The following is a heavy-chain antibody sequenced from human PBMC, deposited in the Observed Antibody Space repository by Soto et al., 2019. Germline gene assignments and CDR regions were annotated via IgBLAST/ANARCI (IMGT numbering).Heavy chain of an antibody. Sequence: EALSATSPVFGSSLSTYYWSWILRLPGRGLEWIGYIYNSGSTHSNPSLQSRVTISVDTSKNQFSLKLSSVTAADTAIYYCARARITMVREVIKYNMDVWGQGATVTVSS. CDR2: IYNSGST. CDR3: ARARITMVREVIKYNMDV. CDR1: GSSLSTYY. D-gene: IGHD3-10*01. J-gene: IGHJ6*02. V-gene: IGHV4-59*01.